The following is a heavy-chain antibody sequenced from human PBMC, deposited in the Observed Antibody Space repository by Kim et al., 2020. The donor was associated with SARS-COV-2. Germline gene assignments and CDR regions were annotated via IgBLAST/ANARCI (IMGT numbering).Heavy chain of an antibody. CDR3: ARGGYGSML. Sequence: GGSLRLSCAASGFTFSIYEMNWVRQAPGKGLEWIAYISSSSGAIYYADSVKGRFTISRDNAKNSLFLEMNSLRVEETGTYYCARGGYGSMLWGQGTLVTVSS. D-gene: IGHD2-8*01. CDR2: ISSSSGAI. CDR1: GFTFSIYE. V-gene: IGHV3-48*03. J-gene: IGHJ4*02.